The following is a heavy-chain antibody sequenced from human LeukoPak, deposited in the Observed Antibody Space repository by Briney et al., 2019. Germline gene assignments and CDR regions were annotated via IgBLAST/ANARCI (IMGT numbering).Heavy chain of an antibody. V-gene: IGHV3-48*04. Sequence: GGSLRLSCAASGFTFSSYSMNWVRQAPGKGLEWVSYISSSSSTIYYADSVKGRFTISRDNAKNSLYLQMNSLRAEDTAVYYCAKHLSGYFDYWGQGTLVTVSS. J-gene: IGHJ4*02. D-gene: IGHD3-3*01. CDR2: ISSSSSTI. CDR1: GFTFSSYS. CDR3: AKHLSGYFDY.